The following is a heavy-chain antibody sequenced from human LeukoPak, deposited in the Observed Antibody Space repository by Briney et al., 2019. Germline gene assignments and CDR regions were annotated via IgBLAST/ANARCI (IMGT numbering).Heavy chain of an antibody. CDR2: INPNSGGT. D-gene: IGHD4-17*01. CDR1: GYTFTGYY. Sequence: ASVKVSCKASGYTFTGYYMHWVRQAPGQGLEWTGRINPNSGGTNYAQKFQGRVTMTRDTSISTAYMELSRLRSDDTAVYYCARAQPYDYGDYHFDYWGQGTLVTVSS. CDR3: ARAQPYDYGDYHFDY. J-gene: IGHJ4*02. V-gene: IGHV1-2*06.